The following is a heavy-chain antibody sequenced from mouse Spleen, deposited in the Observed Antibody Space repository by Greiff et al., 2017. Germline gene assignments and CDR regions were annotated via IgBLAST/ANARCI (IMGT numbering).Heavy chain of an antibody. V-gene: IGHV5-9*04. Sequence: EVKLMESGGGLVKLGGSLKLSCAASGFTFSSYAMSWVRQTPEKRLEWVATISSGGGNTYYPDSVKGRFTISRDNAKNTLYLQMSSLKSEDTAMYYCARDYSYAMDYWGQGTSVTVSS. D-gene: IGHD1-1*02. CDR1: GFTFSSYA. J-gene: IGHJ4*01. CDR2: ISSGGGNT. CDR3: ARDYSYAMDY.